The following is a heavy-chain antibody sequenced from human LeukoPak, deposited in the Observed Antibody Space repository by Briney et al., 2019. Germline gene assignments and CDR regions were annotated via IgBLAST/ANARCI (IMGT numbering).Heavy chain of an antibody. CDR3: ARWVVMVYATAFDY. D-gene: IGHD2-8*01. J-gene: IGHJ4*02. CDR2: IYSGGST. Sequence: GGSLRLSCAASGFTVSSNYMSWVRQAPGKGLEWVSVIYSGGSTYYADSVKGRFTISRDNSKNTLYLQMNSLRAEDTAVYYCARWVVMVYATAFDYWGQGTLVTVSS. V-gene: IGHV3-53*01. CDR1: GFTVSSNY.